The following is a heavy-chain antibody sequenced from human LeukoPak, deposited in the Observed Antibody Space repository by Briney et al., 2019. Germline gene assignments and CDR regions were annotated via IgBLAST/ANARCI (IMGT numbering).Heavy chain of an antibody. Sequence: SGTLSLTCAVSGGSISSGGYSWSWIRQPPGKGLEWIGYIYHSGSTYYNPSLKSRVTISVDRSKNQFSLKLSSVTAADTAVYYCARVSRHDDSSGYYNAFDIWGQGTMVTVSS. J-gene: IGHJ3*02. CDR2: IYHSGST. CDR1: GGSISSGGYS. D-gene: IGHD3-22*01. V-gene: IGHV4-30-2*01. CDR3: ARVSRHDDSSGYYNAFDI.